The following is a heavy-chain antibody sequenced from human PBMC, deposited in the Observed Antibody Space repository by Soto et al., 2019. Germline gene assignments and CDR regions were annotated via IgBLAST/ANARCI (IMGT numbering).Heavy chain of an antibody. J-gene: IGHJ6*02. CDR1: GYSISSGYY. Sequence: SETLSLTCAVSGYSISSGYYWGWIRQPPGKGLEWIGSIYHSGSTYYNPSLKSRVTISVDTSKNQFSLKLSSVTAADTAMYYCASAYYDFWSGYLGYGMDVWGQGTTVTVSS. D-gene: IGHD3-3*01. V-gene: IGHV4-38-2*01. CDR3: ASAYYDFWSGYLGYGMDV. CDR2: IYHSGST.